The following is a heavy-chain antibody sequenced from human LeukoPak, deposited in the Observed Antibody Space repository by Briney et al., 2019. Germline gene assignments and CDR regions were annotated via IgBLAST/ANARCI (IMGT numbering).Heavy chain of an antibody. V-gene: IGHV3-21*01. Sequence: SSISCYIYYADSVKCRFTISRDNAKNSLYLQMTSLRAEDTAVYYCAREKRIAAAGTAGVDYWGQGTLVTVSS. CDR2: SSISCYI. CDR3: AREKRIAAAGTAGVDY. J-gene: IGHJ4*02. D-gene: IGHD6-13*01.